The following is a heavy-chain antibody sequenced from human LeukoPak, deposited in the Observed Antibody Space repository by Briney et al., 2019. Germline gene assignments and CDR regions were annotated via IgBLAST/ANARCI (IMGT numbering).Heavy chain of an antibody. V-gene: IGHV3-11*06. Sequence: GGSLRLSCAPSGFTFSDYYMSWIRQAQGKGLEWVSYISSSSSYKNYADSVKGRFTISRDNAKNSLYLQMNSLRAEDTAVYYCACPPVDIVEPLPGYWGQGTLVTVSS. CDR1: GFTFSDYY. J-gene: IGHJ4*02. D-gene: IGHD5-12*01. CDR3: ACPPVDIVEPLPGY. CDR2: ISSSSSYK.